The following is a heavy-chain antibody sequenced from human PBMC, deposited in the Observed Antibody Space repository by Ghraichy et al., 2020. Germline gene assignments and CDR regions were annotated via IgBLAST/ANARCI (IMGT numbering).Heavy chain of an antibody. J-gene: IGHJ3*02. CDR1: GFTFSDYY. Sequence: GGSLRLTCAASGFTFSDYYMSWIRQAPGKGLEWVSYISSSGSTIYYADSVKGRFTISRDNAKNSLYLQMNSLRAEDTAVYYCAREGEYCSGGSCYSGGNAFDIWGQGTMVTVSS. D-gene: IGHD2-15*01. V-gene: IGHV3-11*01. CDR3: AREGEYCSGGSCYSGGNAFDI. CDR2: ISSSGSTI.